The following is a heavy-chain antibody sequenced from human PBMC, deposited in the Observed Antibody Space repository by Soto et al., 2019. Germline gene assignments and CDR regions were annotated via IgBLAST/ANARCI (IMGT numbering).Heavy chain of an antibody. V-gene: IGHV5-51*01. CDR2: IYAGDSDT. Sequence: GESLKISCKASGYTFASHWIAWVRQMPGKGLEVMGIIYAGDSDTRYSPSFQGQVIMSADKSIDTAYLHWSSLRASATARYYCARTAGITIFGVVPSLHYGMDVWGQGTTVTVSS. CDR1: GYTFASHW. CDR3: ARTAGITIFGVVPSLHYGMDV. J-gene: IGHJ6*02. D-gene: IGHD3-3*01.